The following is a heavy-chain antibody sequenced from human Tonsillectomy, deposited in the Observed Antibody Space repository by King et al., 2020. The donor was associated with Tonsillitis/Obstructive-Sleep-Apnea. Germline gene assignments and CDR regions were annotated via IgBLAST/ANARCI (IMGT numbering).Heavy chain of an antibody. Sequence: QLVQSGAEVKKPGESLKISCKGSGYSFTSYWIGWVRQMPGKGLEWMGIIYPGDSDTRYSPSFQGQVTISADKSISTAYLQWSSLKASDTAMYYCARALVRRSHIVVVPAADHFDYWGQGTLVTVSS. V-gene: IGHV5-51*01. D-gene: IGHD2-2*01. CDR2: IYPGDSDT. CDR3: ARALVRRSHIVVVPAADHFDY. J-gene: IGHJ4*02. CDR1: GYSFTSYW.